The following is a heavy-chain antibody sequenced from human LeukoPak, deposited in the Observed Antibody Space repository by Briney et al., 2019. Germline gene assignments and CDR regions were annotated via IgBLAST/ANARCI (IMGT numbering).Heavy chain of an antibody. V-gene: IGHV3-15*01. J-gene: IGHJ4*02. CDR3: TTKQSTSSPGFDFDS. D-gene: IGHD1-1*01. CDR2: IQSKTDGGTT. CDR1: GFTVSNAW. Sequence: GGSLRLSCEASGFTVSNAWMSWVRQAPGKGLEWVGLIQSKTDGGTTDYAAPVKGRFTISGDDSKNTLYLQMNSLKSEDTAVYYRTTKQSTSSPGFDFDSWGQGTLVTVSA.